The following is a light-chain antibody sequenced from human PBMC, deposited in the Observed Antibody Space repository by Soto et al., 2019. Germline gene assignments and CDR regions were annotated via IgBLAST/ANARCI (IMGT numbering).Light chain of an antibody. Sequence: SYELTQPPSVSVSPGQTARITCSGDALPKQNAYWYQQKTGQAPVLVIYKDSERPSGIPERFSGSSSGTTVTLTISGVQAEDEADYYCQSADSSGTFYVFGTGTKLTVL. CDR1: ALPKQN. CDR2: KDS. J-gene: IGLJ1*01. CDR3: QSADSSGTFYV. V-gene: IGLV3-25*03.